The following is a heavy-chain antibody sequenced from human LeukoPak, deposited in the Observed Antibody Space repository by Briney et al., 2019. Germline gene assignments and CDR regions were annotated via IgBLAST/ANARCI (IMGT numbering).Heavy chain of an antibody. CDR1: GDSVSFSY. J-gene: IGHJ5*02. CDR3: ARETGNRFDP. Sequence: SETLSLTCAVSGDSVSFSYWSWIRQPPGKGLEWIGNIYYSGGTKYNPSLKSRVTISVDTSKNQFSLKLSSVTPADTAVYYCARETGNRFDPWGQGTLFTVSS. CDR2: IYYSGGT. D-gene: IGHD3-10*01. V-gene: IGHV4-59*02.